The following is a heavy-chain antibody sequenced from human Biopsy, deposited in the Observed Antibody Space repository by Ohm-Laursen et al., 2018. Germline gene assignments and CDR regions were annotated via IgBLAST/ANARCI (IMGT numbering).Heavy chain of an antibody. Sequence: GTLSLTCTVSGDSIARYYWTWIRQTPGKGLEWIGEINHSGSTKYNPSFESRVTISVDTSKNQFSLNLFSVTAADAARYFCARGEYYAYWSGARKLNYFDYWGQGTLVIVSS. D-gene: IGHD3-3*01. CDR2: INHSGST. V-gene: IGHV4-34*01. J-gene: IGHJ4*02. CDR3: ARGEYYAYWSGARKLNYFDY. CDR1: GDSIARYY.